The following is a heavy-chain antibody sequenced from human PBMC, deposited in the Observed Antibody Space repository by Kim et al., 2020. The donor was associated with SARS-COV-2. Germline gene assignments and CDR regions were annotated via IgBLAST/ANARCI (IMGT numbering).Heavy chain of an antibody. V-gene: IGHV3-23*01. CDR3: AEDWPGYCSSTSCSDY. D-gene: IGHD2-2*01. Sequence: GGSLRLSCAASGFTFSSYAMSWVRQAPGKGLEWVSAISGSGGSTYYADSVKGRFTISRDNSKNTLYLQMNSLRAEDTAVYYCAEDWPGYCSSTSCSDYWGQGTLVTVSS. CDR2: ISGSGGST. J-gene: IGHJ4*02. CDR1: GFTFSSYA.